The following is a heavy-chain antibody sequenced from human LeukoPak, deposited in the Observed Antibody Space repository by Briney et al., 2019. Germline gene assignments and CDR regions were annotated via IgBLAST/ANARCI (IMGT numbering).Heavy chain of an antibody. Sequence: PSETLSLTCGVYGGSLSGYYWTWIRQPPGKGLEWIGEINHSGSTNYNPSLKSRVTISVDTSKNQFSLKLSSVTAADTAVYYCARKPNDLDAFDIWGQGTMVTVSS. CDR1: GGSLSGYY. CDR2: INHSGST. V-gene: IGHV4-34*01. J-gene: IGHJ3*02. CDR3: ARKPNDLDAFDI. D-gene: IGHD1-1*01.